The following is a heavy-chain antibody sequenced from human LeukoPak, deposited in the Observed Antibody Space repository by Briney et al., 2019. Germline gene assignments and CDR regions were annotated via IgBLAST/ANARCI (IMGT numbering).Heavy chain of an antibody. J-gene: IGHJ4*02. CDR1: GYSISSDYYSSDYY. V-gene: IGHV4-38-2*01. D-gene: IGHD3-22*01. CDR2: LYHSGTT. CDR3: ASYNRGYRFDY. Sequence: SETLSLTCAVSGYSISSDYYSSDYYWGWIRQPPGKGLEWIASLYHSGTTYYNPSLKSRVIISVDTSKNQFSPKLSSVTAADTAVYYCASYNRGYRFDYWGQGTLVTVSS.